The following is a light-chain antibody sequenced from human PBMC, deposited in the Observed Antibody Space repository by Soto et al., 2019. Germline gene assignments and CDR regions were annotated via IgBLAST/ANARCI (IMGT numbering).Light chain of an antibody. V-gene: IGLV8-61*01. CDR1: SGSVSNSYY. CDR3: VLYLGSGIVE. CDR2: NTK. J-gene: IGLJ2*01. Sequence: QTVVTQEPSFSVSPGGTVTLTCGLNSGSVSNSYYPSWYQQTPGQAPRTLIYNTKTRSPGVPDRFSGSILGNKAALTITGARADDEAHYYCVLYLGSGIVEFGGGTKVTVL.